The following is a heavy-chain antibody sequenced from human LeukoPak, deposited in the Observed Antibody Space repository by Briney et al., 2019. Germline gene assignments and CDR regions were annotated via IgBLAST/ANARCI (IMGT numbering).Heavy chain of an antibody. CDR3: ASSDWWAWWFDP. D-gene: IGHD6-19*01. Sequence: ASVKVSCKASGYTFTSYAMHWVRQAPGQRLEWMGWINAGSGNTKYSQKFQGRVTITRDTSASTAYMELSSLRSEDTAVYYCASSDWWAWWFDPWGQGTLVTVSS. CDR2: INAGSGNT. V-gene: IGHV1-3*01. J-gene: IGHJ5*02. CDR1: GYTFTSYA.